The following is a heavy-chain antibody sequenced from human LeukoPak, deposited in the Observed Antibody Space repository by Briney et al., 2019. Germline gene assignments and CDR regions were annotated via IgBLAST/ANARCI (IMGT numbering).Heavy chain of an antibody. CDR1: GFTFSSYG. CDR2: ISYDGSNK. J-gene: IGHJ4*02. V-gene: IGHV3-30*18. Sequence: HPGGSLRLSCAASGFTFSSYGMHWVRQAPGKGLEWVAVISYDGSNKYYADSVKGRFTISRDNSKNTLYLQMNSLRAEDTAGYYCAKSVVQQYFDYWGQGTLVTVSS. CDR3: AKSVVQQYFDY. D-gene: IGHD2-8*01.